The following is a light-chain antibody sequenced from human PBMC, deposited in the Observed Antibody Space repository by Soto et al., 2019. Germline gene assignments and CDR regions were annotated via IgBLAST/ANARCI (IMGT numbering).Light chain of an antibody. J-gene: IGLJ2*01. Sequence: QSALTQPASVSGSPGQSITISCTETRSDVGGYNYVSWYQQHPGKAPKLMIYDVSNRPSGVSNRFSGSKSGNTASLTISGLQAEDEADYYCSSYTSSSTLVVFGGGTKLTVL. V-gene: IGLV2-14*01. CDR2: DVS. CDR1: RSDVGGYNY. CDR3: SSYTSSSTLVV.